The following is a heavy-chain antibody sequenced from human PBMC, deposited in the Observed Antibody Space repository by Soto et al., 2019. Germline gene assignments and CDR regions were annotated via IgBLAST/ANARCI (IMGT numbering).Heavy chain of an antibody. Sequence: SETLSLTCTVSGGSISSYYWSWIRQPPGKGLEWIGYIYYSGSTNYNPSLKSRVTISVNTSKNQFCLRLSSVTAADTAVYYCARHSIIDSSGWSQWGQGTLVTVSS. D-gene: IGHD6-19*01. CDR1: GGSISSYY. CDR3: ARHSIIDSSGWSQ. V-gene: IGHV4-59*08. CDR2: IYYSGST. J-gene: IGHJ4*02.